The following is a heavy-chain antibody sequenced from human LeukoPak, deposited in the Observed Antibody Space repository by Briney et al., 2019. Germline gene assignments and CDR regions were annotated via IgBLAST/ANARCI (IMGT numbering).Heavy chain of an antibody. V-gene: IGHV3-74*01. J-gene: IGHJ4*02. D-gene: IGHD3-22*01. CDR3: VSSYETY. CDR2: INSDGSWT. CDR1: GNYW. Sequence: GGSLRLSCAASGNYWMHWVREVSGKGLVWVSHINSDGSWTSYADSVKGRFTISNDNAKNTVYLQMNSLRAEDTAVYYCVSSYETYWGRGTLVTVSS.